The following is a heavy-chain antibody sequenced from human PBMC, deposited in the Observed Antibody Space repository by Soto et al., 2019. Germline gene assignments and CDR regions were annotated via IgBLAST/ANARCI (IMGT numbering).Heavy chain of an antibody. CDR1: GGPISVYY. V-gene: IGHV4-59*01. J-gene: IGHJ4*02. Sequence: PSETLSLTCTISGGPISVYYWSWIRQPPGQALEWIGYIYDSGSPYYNPSLRSRVIIPADTSKNQTPLKLTSATAADTAVPYCARGVGSSPPRYWGRGTLVTVSS. D-gene: IGHD1-26*01. CDR2: IYDSGSP. CDR3: ARGVGSSPPRY.